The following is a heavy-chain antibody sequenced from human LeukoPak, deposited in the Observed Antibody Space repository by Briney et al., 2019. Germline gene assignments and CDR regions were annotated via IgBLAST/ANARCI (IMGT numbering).Heavy chain of an antibody. CDR1: GGSISSYY. V-gene: IGHV3-21*01. J-gene: IGHJ6*02. Sequence: PSETLSLTCTVSGGSISSYYWSWIRQPPGKGLEWVSSISSSSSYIYYADSVKGRFTISRDNAKNSLYLQMNSLRAEDTAVYYCARDGTPFSMVRGVIIADYYYGMDVWGQGTTVTVSS. CDR3: ARDGTPFSMVRGVIIADYYYGMDV. CDR2: ISSSSSYI. D-gene: IGHD3-10*01.